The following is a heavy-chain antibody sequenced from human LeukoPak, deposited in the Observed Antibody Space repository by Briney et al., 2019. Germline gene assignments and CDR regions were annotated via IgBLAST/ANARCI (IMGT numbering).Heavy chain of an antibody. J-gene: IGHJ4*02. CDR1: GFTFSSYG. CDR3: ARDAAARPPRVLDY. D-gene: IGHD6-6*01. V-gene: IGHV3-33*01. Sequence: GGSLRLSCAASGFTFSSYGMHWVRQAPGKGLEWVAVIYYDGSNKYYADSVKGRFTVSRDNSKNTLYLQMNSLRTEDTAVYYYARDAAARPPRVLDYWGQGTLVTVSS. CDR2: IYYDGSNK.